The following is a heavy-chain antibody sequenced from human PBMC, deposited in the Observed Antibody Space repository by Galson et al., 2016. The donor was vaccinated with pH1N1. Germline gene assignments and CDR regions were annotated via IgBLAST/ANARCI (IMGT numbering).Heavy chain of an antibody. CDR3: AHREVMITNAFDF. V-gene: IGHV2-5*08. Sequence: PALVKPTQTLTLTCTFSGFSIHSRGMGVGWIRQPPGQALEWLAVIYWDDDKRYSLSLKSRLTISKDTSNNQVVLTMTNMDPVDTGTYYCAHREVMITNAFDFWGRGTMVTVSS. CDR1: GFSIHSRGMG. CDR2: IYWDDDK. D-gene: IGHD3-10*01. J-gene: IGHJ3*01.